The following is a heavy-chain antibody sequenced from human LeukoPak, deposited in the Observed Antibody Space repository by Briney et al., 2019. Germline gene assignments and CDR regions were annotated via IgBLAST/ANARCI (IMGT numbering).Heavy chain of an antibody. V-gene: IGHV4-59*08. CDR2: IYYSGST. J-gene: IGHJ4*02. Sequence: SETLSLTCTVSGGSISSHYWSWIRQPPGKGLEWIGYIYYSGSTNYNPSLKSRVTISVDTSKNQFSLKLSSVTAADSAVYYCARLTRLSTSPDRYYLDYWGQGSLVTVSS. CDR3: ARLTRLSTSPDRYYLDY. CDR1: GGSISSHY. D-gene: IGHD6-6*01.